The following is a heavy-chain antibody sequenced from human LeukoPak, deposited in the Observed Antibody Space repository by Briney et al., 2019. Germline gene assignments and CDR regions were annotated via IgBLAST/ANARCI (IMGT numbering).Heavy chain of an antibody. J-gene: IGHJ3*02. V-gene: IGHV4-59*01. D-gene: IGHD6-6*01. CDR3: ARAGPRAARRISVLGAFVI. Sequence: SETLSLTCTVSGGSISSYYWSWIRQPPGKGLEWIGYIYYSGSTNYNPSLKSRVTISVDTSKNQFSLKLSSVTAADTAVYYCARAGPRAARRISVLGAFVIWGQGTMVTVSS. CDR2: IYYSGST. CDR1: GGSISSYY.